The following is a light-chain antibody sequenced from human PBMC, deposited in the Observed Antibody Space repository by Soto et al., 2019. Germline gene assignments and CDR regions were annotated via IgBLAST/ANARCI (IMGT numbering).Light chain of an antibody. J-gene: IGLJ1*01. V-gene: IGLV2-14*01. CDR3: SSYTSSSTLDV. CDR2: DVS. CDR1: SSDVGGYNY. Sequence: QSVLTQPASVSGSPGQSITISCTGTSSDVGGYNYVSWYQQHPDKAPKLMIYDVSNRPSGVSNRFSGSKSGNTASLTISGLQAEDEADYYCSSYTSSSTLDVFGTGTKSPS.